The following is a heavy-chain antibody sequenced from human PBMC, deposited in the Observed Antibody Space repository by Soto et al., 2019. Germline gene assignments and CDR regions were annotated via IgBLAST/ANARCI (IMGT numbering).Heavy chain of an antibody. D-gene: IGHD5-18*01. CDR2: ISYDGSNK. CDR1: GFTFSSYA. Sequence: QVQLVESGGGVVQPGRSLRLSCAASGFTFSSYAMHWVRQAPGKGLEWVAVISYDGSNKYYADSVKGRFTISRDNSKNTLYLQMNSLRAEDTAVYYCARHRGPYSHGYGLGYWGQATLVTVSS. CDR3: ARHRGPYSHGYGLGY. J-gene: IGHJ4*02. V-gene: IGHV3-30-3*01.